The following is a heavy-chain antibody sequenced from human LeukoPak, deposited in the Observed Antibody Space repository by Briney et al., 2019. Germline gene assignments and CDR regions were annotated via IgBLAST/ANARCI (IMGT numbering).Heavy chain of an antibody. CDR1: GLTFDRYT. CDR2: AGWAGGTT. D-gene: IGHD3-10*02. J-gene: IGHJ4*02. V-gene: IGHV3-43*01. CDR3: AKELDTMFFDY. Sequence: GGSRRLSCAPSGLTFDRYTIHWVRQAPGKGLEWVSLAGWAGGTTYYSDSVRGRFTISRDSGKNSVYLQMNSLTTDDTAFYFCAKELDTMFFDYWGQGALVTVSS.